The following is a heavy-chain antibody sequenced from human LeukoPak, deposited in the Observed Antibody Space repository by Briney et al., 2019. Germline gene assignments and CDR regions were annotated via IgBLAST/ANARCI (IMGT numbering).Heavy chain of an antibody. Sequence: PSETLSLTCTVSGGSISSYYWSWIRQPPGKGLEWIGYIYYSGGTNYNPSLKSRVTISVDTSKNQFSLKLSSVTAADTAVYYCARGRYYDSSGYYPGHFDYWGQGTLVTVSS. J-gene: IGHJ4*02. V-gene: IGHV4-59*01. CDR2: IYYSGGT. CDR1: GGSISSYY. D-gene: IGHD3-22*01. CDR3: ARGRYYDSSGYYPGHFDY.